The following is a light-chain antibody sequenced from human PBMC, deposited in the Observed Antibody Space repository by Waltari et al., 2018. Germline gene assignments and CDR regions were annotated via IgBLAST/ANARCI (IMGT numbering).Light chain of an antibody. V-gene: IGKV3-20*01. CDR1: QSASSSN. Sequence: ETVLTQSPGTLSLSPGERATLSCRASQSASSSNLAWYQQKPGQAPRLLIYGASNRATGIPDRFSGSGSGTEFTLTIDRLEPEDFAGYYCQHYGSSRWTFGQGTKVEIK. CDR3: QHYGSSRWT. J-gene: IGKJ1*01. CDR2: GAS.